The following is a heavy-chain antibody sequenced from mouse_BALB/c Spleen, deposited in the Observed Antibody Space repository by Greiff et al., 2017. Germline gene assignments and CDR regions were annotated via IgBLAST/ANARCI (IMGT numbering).Heavy chain of an antibody. CDR3: ARGRDDGYYGAWFAY. Sequence: QVQLKESGPGLVAPSQSLSITCTVSGFSLTGYGVNWVRQPPGKGLEWLGMIWGDGSTDYNSALKSRLSISKDNSKSQVFLKMNSLQTDDTARYYCARGRDDGYYGAWFAYWGQGTLVTVSA. CDR2: IWGDGST. V-gene: IGHV2-6-7*01. J-gene: IGHJ3*01. CDR1: GFSLTGYG. D-gene: IGHD2-3*01.